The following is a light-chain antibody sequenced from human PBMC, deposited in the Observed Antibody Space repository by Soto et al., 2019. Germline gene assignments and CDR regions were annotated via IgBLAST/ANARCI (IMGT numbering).Light chain of an antibody. CDR2: DAS. CDR1: LGIHPS. CDR3: QQYKDSVWT. Sequence: DIPITQFHFTLSAYAGDRFTVTCRARLGIHPSLAWYQQTPGKAPKLLIYDASNLKRGVPSRFSGSGSGTEFTLTVSSLQPDDFATYYRQQYKDSVWTFGQGTKVDI. J-gene: IGKJ1*01. V-gene: IGKV1-5*01.